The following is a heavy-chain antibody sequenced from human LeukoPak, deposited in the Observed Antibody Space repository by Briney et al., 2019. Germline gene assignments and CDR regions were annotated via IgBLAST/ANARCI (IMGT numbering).Heavy chain of an antibody. CDR3: ARQERYGSGSHDY. V-gene: IGHV4-39*07. CDR2: IYYSGST. CDR1: GGSISSSSYY. Sequence: SETLSLTCTVSGGSISSSSYYWGWIRQPPGKGLEWIGSIYYSGSTYYNPSLKSRVTISVDTSKNQFSLKLSSVTAADTAVYYCARQERYGSGSHDYWGQGTLVTVSS. D-gene: IGHD3-10*01. J-gene: IGHJ4*02.